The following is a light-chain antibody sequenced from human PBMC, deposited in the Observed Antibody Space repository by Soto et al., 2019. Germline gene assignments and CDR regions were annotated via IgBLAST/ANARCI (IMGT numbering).Light chain of an antibody. V-gene: IGKV1-39*01. J-gene: IGKJ1*01. Sequence: DIQMTQSPSSLSASVGDRVTITCRASQSISSYLNWYQQKPGKAPKLLIYKASTLKSGVPSRFSGSGSGTDFTLTISRLEPEDFAVYYCQQYDSSPKTFGQGTKVDI. CDR3: QQYDSSPKT. CDR1: QSISSY. CDR2: KAS.